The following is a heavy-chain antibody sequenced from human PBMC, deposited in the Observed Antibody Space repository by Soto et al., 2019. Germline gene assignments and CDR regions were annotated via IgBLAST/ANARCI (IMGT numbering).Heavy chain of an antibody. V-gene: IGHV1-69*06. CDR1: GGTFSSYA. CDR3: ARDGHSSSWYGPLN. J-gene: IGHJ4*02. CDR2: IIPIFGTA. Sequence: GASVKVSCKASGGTFSSYAISWVRQAPGQGLEWMGGIIPIFGTANYAQKSQGRVTITADKSTSTAYMELSSLRSEDTAVYYCARDGHSSSWYGPLNWGQGTLVTVSS. D-gene: IGHD6-13*01.